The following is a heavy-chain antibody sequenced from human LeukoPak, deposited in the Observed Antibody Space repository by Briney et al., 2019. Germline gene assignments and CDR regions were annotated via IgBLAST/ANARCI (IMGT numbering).Heavy chain of an antibody. D-gene: IGHD2-15*01. J-gene: IGHJ3*02. CDR2: ISTYNGNT. CDR1: GYTFTSYG. CDR3: ARGRLSVVVDAFDI. V-gene: IGHV1-18*01. Sequence: GASVKASCKASGYTFTSYGINWVRQAPGQGLEWMGWISTYNGNTNYAQKLQGRVTMTTDTSTSTAYMELRSLRSDDTAVCYCARGRLSVVVDAFDIWGQGTLVTVSS.